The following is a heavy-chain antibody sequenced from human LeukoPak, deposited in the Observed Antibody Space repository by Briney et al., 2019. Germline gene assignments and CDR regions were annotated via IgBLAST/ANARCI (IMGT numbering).Heavy chain of an antibody. V-gene: IGHV4-4*02. CDR2: IYHSGST. CDR3: ARARVPEYYFDY. D-gene: IGHD3-10*01. Sequence: SETLSLTCAVSGGSISSSNWWSWVRQPPGKGLEWIGEIYHSGSTHYNPSLKSRVTISVDKSKNQFSLKLSSVTAADTAVYYCARARVPEYYFDYWGQGTLVTVSS. J-gene: IGHJ4*02. CDR1: GGSISSSNW.